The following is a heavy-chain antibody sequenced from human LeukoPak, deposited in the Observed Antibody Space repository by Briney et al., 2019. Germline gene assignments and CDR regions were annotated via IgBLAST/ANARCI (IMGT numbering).Heavy chain of an antibody. CDR2: ISYDGSNK. CDR1: GFTFSSYA. CDR3: ARDTVEFRLDY. J-gene: IGHJ4*02. V-gene: IGHV3-30*04. Sequence: GGSLRLSCAASGFTFSSYAMHWVRQAPGKGLEWVAVISYDGSNKYYADSVKGRFTISRDNSKNTLYLQMNSLRAEDTAVYYCARDTVEFRLDYWGQGTLVTVSS. D-gene: IGHD3-10*01.